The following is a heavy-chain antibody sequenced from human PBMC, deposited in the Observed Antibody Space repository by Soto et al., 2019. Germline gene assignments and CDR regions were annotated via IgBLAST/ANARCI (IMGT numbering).Heavy chain of an antibody. V-gene: IGHV1-18*04. CDR1: GYTFTSYG. D-gene: IGHD1-1*01. Sequence: GASVKVSCKASGYTFTSYGISWVRQAPGQGLEWMGWISAYNGNTNYAQKLQGRVTMTTDTPTSTAYMELRSLRSDDTAVYYCARIHGNWNYYYYYGMDVWGQGTTVTVSS. CDR2: ISAYNGNT. J-gene: IGHJ6*02. CDR3: ARIHGNWNYYYYYGMDV.